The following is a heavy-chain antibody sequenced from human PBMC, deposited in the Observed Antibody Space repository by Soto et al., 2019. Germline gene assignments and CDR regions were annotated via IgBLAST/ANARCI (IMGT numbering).Heavy chain of an antibody. V-gene: IGHV1-46*01. Sequence: GASVKVSCKASGYTFTSYYMHWVRQAPGQGLEWMGIINPSGGSTSYAQKFQGRVTMTRDTSTSTVYMELSSLRSEDTAVYYCARSYGSGSYYAPHYYYYVLDFSGQGSSVIVSS. CDR2: INPSGGST. CDR3: ARSYGSGSYYAPHYYYYVLDF. D-gene: IGHD3-10*01. CDR1: GYTFTSYY. J-gene: IGHJ6*02.